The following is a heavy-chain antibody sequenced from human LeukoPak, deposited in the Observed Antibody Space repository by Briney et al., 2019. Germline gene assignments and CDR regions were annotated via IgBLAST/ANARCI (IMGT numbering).Heavy chain of an antibody. CDR1: GGSFSGYY. Sequence: SETLSLTCAVYGGSFSGYYWSWIRLPPGKGLEWIGEINHSGSTNYNPSLKSRVTISVDTSKNQFSLKLSSVTAADTAVYYCARWGSDFPDYWGQGTLVTVSS. V-gene: IGHV4-34*01. CDR3: ARWGSDFPDY. D-gene: IGHD3-16*01. J-gene: IGHJ4*02. CDR2: INHSGST.